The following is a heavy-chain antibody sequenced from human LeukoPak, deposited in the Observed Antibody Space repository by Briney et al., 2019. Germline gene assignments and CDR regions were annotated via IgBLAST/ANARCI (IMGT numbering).Heavy chain of an antibody. Sequence: GGSLRLSCAASGFTFSSYSMTWVRQAPGKGLEWVSSISSSSSYIYYADSVKGRFTISRDNAKNSLYLQMNSLRAEDTAVYYCARDFTGYYYDSSGSPVDYWGQGTLVTVSS. V-gene: IGHV3-21*01. J-gene: IGHJ4*02. D-gene: IGHD3-22*01. CDR3: ARDFTGYYYDSSGSPVDY. CDR2: ISSSSSYI. CDR1: GFTFSSYS.